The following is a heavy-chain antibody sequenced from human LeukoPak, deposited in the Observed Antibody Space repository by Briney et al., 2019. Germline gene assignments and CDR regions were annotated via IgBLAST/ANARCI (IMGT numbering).Heavy chain of an antibody. V-gene: IGHV3-23*01. CDR3: AKPLSPYYYYGMDV. Sequence: PGGSLRLSCAASGFTFSNYAMNWVRQAPGKGLEWVSAISGSGGSTYYADSVKGRFTISRDNSKNTLYMQMNSLRAEDTAVYYCAKPLSPYYYYGMDVWGQGTKVIVSS. CDR1: GFTFSNYA. J-gene: IGHJ6*02. CDR2: ISGSGGST.